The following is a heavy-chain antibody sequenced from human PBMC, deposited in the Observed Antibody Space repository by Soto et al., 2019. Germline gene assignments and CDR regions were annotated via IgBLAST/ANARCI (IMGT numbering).Heavy chain of an antibody. CDR3: ARDRLIAVTGLLRN. J-gene: IGHJ4*02. CDR2: ISAYDDKT. V-gene: IGHV1-18*01. CDR1: GYPFTSYG. D-gene: IGHD6-19*01. Sequence: QVQLEQSGAEVKKPGASVKVSCKTSGYPFTSYGINWVRQAPGQGPEWMGWISAYDDKTIYSQKFQGRVTLTADTSTTTAYMELRGLRFDDTAVYYCARDRLIAVTGLLRNWGQGTLVTVSS.